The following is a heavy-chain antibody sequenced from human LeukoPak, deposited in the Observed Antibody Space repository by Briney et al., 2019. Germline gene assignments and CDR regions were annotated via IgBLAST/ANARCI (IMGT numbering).Heavy chain of an antibody. CDR2: INQGASEK. D-gene: IGHD3-3*01. V-gene: IGHV3-7*01. CDR1: GFTFSTYS. J-gene: IGHJ4*02. Sequence: GGSLRLSCAASGFTFSTYSMNWVRQAPGKGLEWVANINQGASEKYYVDSVRGRFTISRDNAKKSLTLQMNSLRVDDTAVYYCASDGGPFDHWGQGTLVTVSS. CDR3: ASDGGPFDH.